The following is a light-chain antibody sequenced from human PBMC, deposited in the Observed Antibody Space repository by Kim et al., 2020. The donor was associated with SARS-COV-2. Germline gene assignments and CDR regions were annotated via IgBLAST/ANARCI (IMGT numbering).Light chain of an antibody. V-gene: IGLV2-8*01. CDR1: SSDVGGYNY. CDR3: SSYAGSNAVV. Sequence: QSALTQPPSASGSPGQSVTISCTGTSSDVGGYNYVSWYQQHPGKAPKLMIYEVSKRPSGVPDRFSGSKSGNTASLTVSGPQAEDEADYYCSSYAGSNAVVFGGGTQLTVL. J-gene: IGLJ2*01. CDR2: EVS.